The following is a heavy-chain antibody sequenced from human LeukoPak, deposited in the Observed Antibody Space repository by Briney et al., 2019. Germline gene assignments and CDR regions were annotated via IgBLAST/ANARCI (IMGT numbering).Heavy chain of an antibody. V-gene: IGHV3-23*01. J-gene: IGHJ4*02. CDR2: ISGSGGST. Sequence: GGSLRLSCAASGFTFSSYAMSWVRQAPGKGLEWVSAISGSGGSTYYADSVKGRFTISRDNAKNSLYLQMSSLRAEDTALYYCANSHCSSTSCYNYFDYWGQGTLVTISS. CDR1: GFTFSSYA. CDR3: ANSHCSSTSCYNYFDY. D-gene: IGHD2-2*02.